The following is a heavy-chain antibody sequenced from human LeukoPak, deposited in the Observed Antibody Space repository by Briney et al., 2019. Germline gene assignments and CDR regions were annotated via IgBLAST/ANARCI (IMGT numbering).Heavy chain of an antibody. Sequence: GGSLRLSCAISGFTFSDYAMSWVRQAPGKGLERVSVISGTGSATYYADSVKGRFTISRDNSKNTLYLQMNSLRAEDTAQYFCAKSLLTTATGTGRAFDIWGQGTMVTVSS. CDR2: ISGTGSAT. CDR1: GFTFSDYA. V-gene: IGHV3-23*01. J-gene: IGHJ3*02. D-gene: IGHD1-1*01. CDR3: AKSLLTTATGTGRAFDI.